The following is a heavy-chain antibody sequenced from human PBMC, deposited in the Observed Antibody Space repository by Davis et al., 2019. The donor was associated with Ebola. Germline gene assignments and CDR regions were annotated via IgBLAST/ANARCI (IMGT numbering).Heavy chain of an antibody. D-gene: IGHD2-2*01. J-gene: IGHJ4*02. CDR2: IGDGGTNT. CDR3: AKGCSGTTNCYVDY. Sequence: PGGSLRLSCAGSGFTLSTYAMNWVRQAPGKGLEWVSGIGDGGTNTYYADSVRGRFTISRDNSKSTLYLQMNSLRVEDTAVYYCAKGCSGTTNCYVDYWGQGTLVTVSP. CDR1: GFTLSTYA. V-gene: IGHV3-23*01.